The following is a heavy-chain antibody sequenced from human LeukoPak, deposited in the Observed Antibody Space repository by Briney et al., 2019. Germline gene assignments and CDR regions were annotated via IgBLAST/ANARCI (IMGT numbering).Heavy chain of an antibody. D-gene: IGHD4-11*01. J-gene: IGHJ4*02. Sequence: GGSLRLSCAASGFTFSSYAMSWVRQAPGKGLEWLSTVSGGAGGTSYADSVKGRFTISRDNSKNTLFLQMNSLRAEDTAVYYCAKHQLQSTVLFDYWGQGTLVTVSS. CDR3: AKHQLQSTVLFDY. V-gene: IGHV3-23*01. CDR2: VSGGAGGT. CDR1: GFTFSSYA.